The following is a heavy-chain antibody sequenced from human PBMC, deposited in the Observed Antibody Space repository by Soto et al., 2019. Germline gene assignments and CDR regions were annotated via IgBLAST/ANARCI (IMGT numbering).Heavy chain of an antibody. D-gene: IGHD4-17*01. J-gene: IGHJ4*02. Sequence: GGSLRLSCAASGFTFVNYGMTWVRQAPGQGLEWVSSISGSGTGTYWGDSAKGRFHISRGSPKNTLDLQMNSLSAGDTAIYYCAKDTGATVVTWPDYWGQGTLVNGS. CDR3: AKDTGATVVTWPDY. CDR2: ISGSGTGT. CDR1: GFTFVNYG. V-gene: IGHV3-23*01.